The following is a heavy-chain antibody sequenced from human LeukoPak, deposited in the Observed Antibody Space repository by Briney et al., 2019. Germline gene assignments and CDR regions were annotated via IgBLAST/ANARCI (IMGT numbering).Heavy chain of an antibody. CDR1: GFTFSSYE. CDR2: ISSSGSTI. Sequence: GGSLRLSCAASGFTFSSYEMNWVRQAPGKGLKWVSYISSSGSTIYYADSVKGRFTISRDNAKNSLYLQMNSLRAEDTAVYYCARVGGFYYMDVWGKGTTVTVSS. J-gene: IGHJ6*03. CDR3: ARVGGFYYMDV. V-gene: IGHV3-48*03. D-gene: IGHD5-12*01.